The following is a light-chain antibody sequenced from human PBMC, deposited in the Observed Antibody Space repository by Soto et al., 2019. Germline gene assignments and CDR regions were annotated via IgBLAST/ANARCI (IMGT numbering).Light chain of an antibody. J-gene: IGLJ1*01. CDR2: EVS. CDR3: SSYAGSNNYV. Sequence: QSALTQPPSASGSPGQSVTISCTGTSSDVGGYNYVSWYQQHPGKAPKLMIYEVSKRPSGVPDRFSGSKSGNTASLTVSGLQAEDEADYYCSSYAGSNNYVFGTGTTFTVL. CDR1: SSDVGGYNY. V-gene: IGLV2-8*01.